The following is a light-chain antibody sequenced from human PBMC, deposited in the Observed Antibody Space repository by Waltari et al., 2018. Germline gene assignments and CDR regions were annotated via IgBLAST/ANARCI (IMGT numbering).Light chain of an antibody. Sequence: EIVMTQSPATLSVSPGERATLSYRASQRINSNLAWYQQKPGQAPRLLIYGASTRATGIPARFAGTGSGTEFTLTISSLQSEDFAVYYCQQYNNWPRTFGQGTKVEIK. CDR3: QQYNNWPRT. J-gene: IGKJ1*01. V-gene: IGKV3-15*01. CDR1: QRINSN. CDR2: GAS.